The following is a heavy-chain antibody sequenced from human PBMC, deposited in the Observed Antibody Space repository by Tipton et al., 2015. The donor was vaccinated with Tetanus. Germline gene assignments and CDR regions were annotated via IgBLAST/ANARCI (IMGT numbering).Heavy chain of an antibody. Sequence: SLRLSCAVSGFSLSSYTMNWVRQAPGKGLEWVSSISSTSSYIYYADSLKGRFTISRDNAKNSLYLQMNSLRVEDTAVYYCASGSALDYWGQGSPVTVSS. J-gene: IGHJ4*02. D-gene: IGHD6-25*01. CDR3: ASGSALDY. CDR1: GFSLSSYT. CDR2: ISSTSSYI. V-gene: IGHV3-21*01.